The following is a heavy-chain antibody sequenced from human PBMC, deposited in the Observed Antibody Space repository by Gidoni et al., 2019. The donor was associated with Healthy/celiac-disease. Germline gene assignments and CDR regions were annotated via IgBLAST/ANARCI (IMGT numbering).Heavy chain of an antibody. J-gene: IGHJ4*02. CDR1: GCSISSSSYY. CDR2: IYYSGST. CDR3: ASLNEITFGGVIVPDY. D-gene: IGHD3-16*02. Sequence: QLQLQESGPGLVKPSETLSLTCNVSGCSISSSSYYWGWVRHTPGKGLEWIGIIYYSGSTYYNPSLKSRVTISVDTSKNQFSLKLSSVTAADTAVYYFASLNEITFGGVIVPDYWGQGTLVTVSS. V-gene: IGHV4-39*01.